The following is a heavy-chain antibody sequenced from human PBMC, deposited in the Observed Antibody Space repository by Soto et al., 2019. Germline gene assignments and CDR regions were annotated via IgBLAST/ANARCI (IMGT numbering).Heavy chain of an antibody. CDR1: GFTFSSGG. CDR2: IWYDGGYK. V-gene: IGHV3-33*01. Sequence: GGSLRLSCAASGFTFSSGGMHWVRQAPGKGLEWVAVIWYDGGYKFYADSVKGRFTISRDNARNSLYLQMNSLRAEDTAVYYCARDIDGGGQGTLVTVSS. D-gene: IGHD2-15*01. CDR3: ARDIDG. J-gene: IGHJ4*02.